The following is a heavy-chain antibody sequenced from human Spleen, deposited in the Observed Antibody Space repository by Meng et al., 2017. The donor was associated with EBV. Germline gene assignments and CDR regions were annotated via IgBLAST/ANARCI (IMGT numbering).Heavy chain of an antibody. D-gene: IGHD3-10*01. J-gene: IGHJ4*02. CDR1: GFSLSTDGVA. CDR3: AHKREKLLYYFDS. Sequence: QITLKESGPSLMQPPQTVTLTCTFSGFSLSTDGVAVGWIRQPPGKALEWLAVIYWDDDRRYNPSLKSRLTITKDTSKNQVVLTMANLDPVDTATYYCAHKREKLLYYFDSWGPGTLVTVFS. CDR2: IYWDDDR. V-gene: IGHV2-5*02.